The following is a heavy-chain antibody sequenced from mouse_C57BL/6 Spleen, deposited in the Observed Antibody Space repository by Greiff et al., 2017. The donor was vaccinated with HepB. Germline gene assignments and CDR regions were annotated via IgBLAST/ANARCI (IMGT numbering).Heavy chain of an antibody. CDR3: ARVDDDYLDY. CDR2: IDPSDSYT. D-gene: IGHD2-3*01. V-gene: IGHV1-59*01. J-gene: IGHJ2*01. Sequence: VQLQQPGAELVRPGTSVKLSCKASGYTFTSYWMHWVKQRPGQGLEWIGVIDPSDSYTNYNQKFKGKATLTVDTSSSTAYMQLSSLTSEDAAVYYCARVDDDYLDYGGQGTTLTVSS. CDR1: GYTFTSYW.